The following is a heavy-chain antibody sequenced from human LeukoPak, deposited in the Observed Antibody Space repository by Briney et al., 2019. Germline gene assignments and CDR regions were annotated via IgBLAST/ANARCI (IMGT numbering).Heavy chain of an antibody. CDR2: IHERGST. Sequence: SETLSLICGVSGHSFSSDSFWGWIRQPPGQGLEWIGSIHERGSTFYNPSLKSRVTISIDTSKNQFSLTVNSVTAADTAVYYCARAARPSNSWFDPWGQGTVVTVSS. CDR1: GHSFSSDSF. J-gene: IGHJ5*02. D-gene: IGHD6-6*01. V-gene: IGHV4-38-2*01. CDR3: ARAARPSNSWFDP.